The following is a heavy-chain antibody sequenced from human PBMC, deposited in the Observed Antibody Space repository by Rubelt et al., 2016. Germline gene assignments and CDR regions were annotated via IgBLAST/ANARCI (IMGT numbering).Heavy chain of an antibody. CDR1: GFTFRSNA. J-gene: IGHJ4*02. CDR3: VSPETSSSWYGVMVK. D-gene: IGHD6-13*01. V-gene: IGHV3-21*02. Sequence: EVQLLESGGDLVQPGGSMRLSCAASGFTFRSNAMNWVRQAPGTGLEWVATISSDRIFSYYAASVKGRFTLSRDNAKNTLYLEMNSLKAGDTAVYYCVSPETSSSWYGVMVKWGQGTLVTVSS. CDR2: ISSDRIFS.